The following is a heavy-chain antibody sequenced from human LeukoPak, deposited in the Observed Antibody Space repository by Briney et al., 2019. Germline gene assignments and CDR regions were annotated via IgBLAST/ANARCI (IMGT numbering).Heavy chain of an antibody. J-gene: IGHJ5*02. CDR1: GFIVSSNY. D-gene: IGHD6-19*01. V-gene: IGHV3-23*01. Sequence: GGSLRLSCAASGFIVSSNYMNWARQSPGRGLEWVSAISGGGERTFYADSVKGRFTISRDNSKNMVYLQMNSLRADDTAIYYCGKDGGQYSSGPEFDPRGQGALVTVSS. CDR3: GKDGGQYSSGPEFDP. CDR2: ISGGGERT.